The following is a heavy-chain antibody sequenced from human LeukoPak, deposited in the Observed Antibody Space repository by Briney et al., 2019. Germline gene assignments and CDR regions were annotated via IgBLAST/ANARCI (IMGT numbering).Heavy chain of an antibody. Sequence: GASVKVSCKASGGTFSSYAISWVRQAPGQGLEWMGWISAYNGNTNYAQKLQGRVTMTTDTSTSTAYMELRSLRSDDTAVYYCARVPYYYDSSGYDLGWFDPWGQGTLVTVSS. J-gene: IGHJ5*02. V-gene: IGHV1-18*01. CDR1: GGTFSSYA. D-gene: IGHD3-22*01. CDR3: ARVPYYYDSSGYDLGWFDP. CDR2: ISAYNGNT.